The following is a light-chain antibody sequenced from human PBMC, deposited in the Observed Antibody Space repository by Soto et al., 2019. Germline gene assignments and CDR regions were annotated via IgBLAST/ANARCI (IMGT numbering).Light chain of an antibody. CDR1: QSISSTS. Sequence: EIVLTQSPGTLSLSPGERATLSCRASQSISSTSLAWYQQKPGQAPRLLIHCASSRASGIPASFSGSGSGTDFSLTISRLEPEDFAVYYCQQYYGSLLTFGPGTKVDIK. V-gene: IGKV3-20*01. J-gene: IGKJ3*01. CDR2: CAS. CDR3: QQYYGSLLT.